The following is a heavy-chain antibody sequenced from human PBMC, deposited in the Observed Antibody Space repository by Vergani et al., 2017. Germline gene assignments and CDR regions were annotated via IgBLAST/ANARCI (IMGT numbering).Heavy chain of an antibody. CDR1: GFTFDDYT. CDR2: IRWDGGST. CDR3: AKGGDSSSSGDLDY. V-gene: IGHV3-43*01. D-gene: IGHD6-6*01. J-gene: IGHJ4*02. Sequence: EVQLVESGGGLVQPGGSLRLSCAASGFTFDDYTMHWVRQAPGKGLEWFSLIRWDGGSTYYADSVKGRFTISRDNSKNSLYLQMNSLRTEDTALYYCAKGGDSSSSGDLDYWGQGTLVTVSS.